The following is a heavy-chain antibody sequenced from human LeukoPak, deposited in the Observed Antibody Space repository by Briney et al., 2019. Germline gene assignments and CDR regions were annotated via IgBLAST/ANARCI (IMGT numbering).Heavy chain of an antibody. D-gene: IGHD5-12*01. CDR2: INHSGST. CDR1: GGSFSGHY. CDR3: ARGRGIVATSSRIYYYYYYMDV. V-gene: IGHV4-34*01. Sequence: SETLSLTCAVYGGSFSGHYWSWIRQPPGKGLEWIGEINHSGSTNYNPSLKSRVTISVDTSKNQFSLKLSSVTAADTAVYYCARGRGIVATSSRIYYYYYYMDVWGKGTTVTVSS. J-gene: IGHJ6*03.